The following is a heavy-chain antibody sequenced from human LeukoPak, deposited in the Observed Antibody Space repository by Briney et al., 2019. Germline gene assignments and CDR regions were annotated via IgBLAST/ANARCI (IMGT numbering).Heavy chain of an antibody. J-gene: IGHJ4*03. CDR1: GGSFSRYY. V-gene: IGHV4-34*01. D-gene: IGHD5-24*01. CDR3: ARGATISETGYFDF. CDR2: IDHRGDT. Sequence: NPSETLSLTCAVYGGSFSRYYWSWIRQSPGKGLEWIAEIDHRGDTNYNPSVKSRVTISVDTSKNQFSLKMRSLSADDTALYYCARGATISETGYFDFWGQGTLVTVSS.